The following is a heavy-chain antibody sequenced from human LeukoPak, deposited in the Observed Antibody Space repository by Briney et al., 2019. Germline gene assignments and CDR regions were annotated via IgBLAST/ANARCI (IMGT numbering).Heavy chain of an antibody. V-gene: IGHV3-30-3*01. CDR1: GFTFSSYA. D-gene: IGHD3-10*01. J-gene: IGHJ4*02. CDR2: ISYDGSNK. Sequence: GGSLRLSCAASGFTFSSYAMHRVRQAPGKGLEWVAVISYDGSNKYYADSVKGRFTISRDNSKNTLYLQMDSLRAEDTAVYYCARTGVSGSSEEYYFDYWGQGTLVTVSS. CDR3: ARTGVSGSSEEYYFDY.